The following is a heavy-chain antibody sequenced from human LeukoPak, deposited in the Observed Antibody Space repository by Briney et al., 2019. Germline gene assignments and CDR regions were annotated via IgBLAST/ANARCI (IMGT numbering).Heavy chain of an antibody. CDR2: IRYDGSNK. J-gene: IGHJ6*03. V-gene: IGHV3-30*02. D-gene: IGHD2-15*01. Sequence: GGSLRLSCAASGFTFSSYGMHWVRQAPGKGLEWLAFIRYDGSNKYYADSVKGRFTISRDNSKNTLYLQMNSLRAEDTAVYYCAKAGGYYYYMDVWGKGTTVTVSS. CDR3: AKAGGYYYYMDV. CDR1: GFTFSSYG.